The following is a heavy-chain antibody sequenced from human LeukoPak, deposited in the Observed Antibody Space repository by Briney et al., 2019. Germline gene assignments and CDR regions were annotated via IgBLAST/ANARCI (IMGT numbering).Heavy chain of an antibody. Sequence: GGSLRLSCVISGFTFSNYAMSWVRQAPGKGLEWISVIGDGDDKTFYSDSVKGRFTISRDKLKNTLYLQMNSLRAEDTAVYYCARDSPQPGYSSVAFDIWGQGTMVTVSS. CDR1: GFTFSNYA. D-gene: IGHD6-25*01. CDR3: ARDSPQPGYSSVAFDI. J-gene: IGHJ3*02. V-gene: IGHV3-23*01. CDR2: IGDGDDKT.